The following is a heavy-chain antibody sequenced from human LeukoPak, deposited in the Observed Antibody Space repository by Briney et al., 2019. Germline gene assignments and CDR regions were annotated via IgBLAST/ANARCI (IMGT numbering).Heavy chain of an antibody. CDR2: ISVSGSTT. V-gene: IGHV3-23*01. CDR1: RFAFSNFA. D-gene: IGHD2-2*01. J-gene: IGHJ3*01. CDR3: AKRLSCSSTTCYAFDV. Sequence: GGSLRLSCAASRFAFSNFAMSWVRLAPGKGLEWVSAISVSGSTTNYADSVKGRFTISRDNSKNTLYLQMNSLRAEDTALYYCAKRLSCSSTTCYAFDVWGQGTMVTVSS.